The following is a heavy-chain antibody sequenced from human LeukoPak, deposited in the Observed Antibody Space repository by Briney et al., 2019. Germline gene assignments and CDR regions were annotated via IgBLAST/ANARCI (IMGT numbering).Heavy chain of an antibody. J-gene: IGHJ3*02. V-gene: IGHV4-59*01. CDR3: AQSSGPLYAFDI. Sequence: SETLSLTCTVSGGSISSYYWSWIRQPPGKGLEWIGYIYYSGSTKYNPSLKSRVTISLDTSKNQFSLKLNSVTAADTAVYYCAQSSGPLYAFDIWGQGTMVTVSS. D-gene: IGHD6-19*01. CDR1: GGSISSYY. CDR2: IYYSGST.